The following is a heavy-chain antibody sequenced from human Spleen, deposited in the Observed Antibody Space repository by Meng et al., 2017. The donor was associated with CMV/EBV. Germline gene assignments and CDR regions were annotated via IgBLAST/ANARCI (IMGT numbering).Heavy chain of an antibody. V-gene: IGHV3-7*01. D-gene: IGHD3-3*01. CDR3: AKDLVHYDFWSGYPTDY. CDR1: GFTFSSYW. Sequence: GESLKISCAASGFTFSSYWMSWVRQAPGKGLEWVANIKQDGSEKYYVDSVKGRFTISRDNAKNSLYLQMNSLRAEDTAVYYCAKDLVHYDFWSGYPTDYWGQGTLVTVSS. J-gene: IGHJ4*02. CDR2: IKQDGSEK.